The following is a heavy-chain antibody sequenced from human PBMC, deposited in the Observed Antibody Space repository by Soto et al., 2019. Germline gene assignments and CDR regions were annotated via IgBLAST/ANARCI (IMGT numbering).Heavy chain of an antibody. J-gene: IGHJ3*02. D-gene: IGHD3-22*01. CDR3: ARDSRYYYDSSGYGPYAFDI. V-gene: IGHV1-69*13. CDR1: GGTFSSYA. CDR2: IIPIFGTA. Sequence: SVNVSCKASGGTFSSYAISWVRQAPGQGLEWMGGIIPIFGTANYAQKFQGRVTITADESTSTAYMELSSLRSEDTAVYYCARDSRYYYDSSGYGPYAFDIWGQGTMVTVSS.